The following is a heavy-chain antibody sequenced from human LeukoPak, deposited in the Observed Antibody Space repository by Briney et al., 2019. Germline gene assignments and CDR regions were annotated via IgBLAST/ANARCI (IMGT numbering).Heavy chain of an antibody. V-gene: IGHV3-7*01. CDR3: AELGITMVGGV. D-gene: IGHD3-10*02. Sequence: GGSLRLSCTASGFTFSRYWMTWVRQAPGKGLEWVANIKYDESEKYYVDSVKGRFTISRDNAKNSLYLEMNSLRAEDTAVYYCAELGITMVGGVWGKGTTVTISS. J-gene: IGHJ6*04. CDR1: GFTFSRYW. CDR2: IKYDESEK.